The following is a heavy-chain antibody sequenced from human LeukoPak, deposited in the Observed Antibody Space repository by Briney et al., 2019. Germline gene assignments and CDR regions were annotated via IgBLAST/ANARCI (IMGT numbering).Heavy chain of an antibody. CDR2: IWYDGSNK. D-gene: IGHD1-26*01. V-gene: IGHV3-33*01. Sequence: GGSLRLSCAASGFTFSSYGMHWVRQAPGKGLEWVAVIWYDGSNKYYADSEKGRFTISRDNSKNTLYLQMNSLRAEDTAVYYCARDGGVGGSYFEGAFDIWGQGTMVTVSS. CDR3: ARDGGVGGSYFEGAFDI. J-gene: IGHJ3*02. CDR1: GFTFSSYG.